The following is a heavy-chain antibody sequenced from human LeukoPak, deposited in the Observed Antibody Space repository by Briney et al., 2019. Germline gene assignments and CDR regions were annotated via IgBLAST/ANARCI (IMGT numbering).Heavy chain of an antibody. D-gene: IGHD3-3*01. Sequence: SVKVSCKASGGTFSSYAISWVRQAPGQGHEWMGRIIPILGIANYAQKFQGRVTITADKSTSTAYMELSSLRSEDTAVYYCARESVTIFGVVTMGNAFDIWGQGTMVTVSS. CDR1: GGTFSSYA. V-gene: IGHV1-69*04. J-gene: IGHJ3*02. CDR3: ARESVTIFGVVTMGNAFDI. CDR2: IIPILGIA.